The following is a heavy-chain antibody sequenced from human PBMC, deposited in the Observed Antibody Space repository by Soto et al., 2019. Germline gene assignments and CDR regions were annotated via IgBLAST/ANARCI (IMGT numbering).Heavy chain of an antibody. J-gene: IGHJ5*02. Sequence: EVQLVESGGGLVKPGGSLRLSCAASGFTFSSYEMNWVRQAPGKGLEWVSSISRSSNDIYYAESVKGRFTISRDNAKNSLYLQTNSMRAEDTAVYYCAGADWLDPWGQGTLVTVSS. CDR3: AGADWLDP. CDR1: GFTFSSYE. CDR2: ISRSSNDI. V-gene: IGHV3-21*01.